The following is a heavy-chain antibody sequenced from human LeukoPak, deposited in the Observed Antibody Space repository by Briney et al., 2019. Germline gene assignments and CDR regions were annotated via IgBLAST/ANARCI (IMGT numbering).Heavy chain of an antibody. D-gene: IGHD6-13*01. CDR2: IYYSGST. Sequence: SETLSLTCTVSGGSISSSSYYWGWIRQPPGKGLEWIGSIYYSGSTYYNPSLKSRVTISVDTSKNQFSLKLSSVTAADTAVYYCARDHRYSSSWYGHWFGPWGQGTLVTVSS. V-gene: IGHV4-39*07. J-gene: IGHJ5*02. CDR1: GGSISSSSYY. CDR3: ARDHRYSSSWYGHWFGP.